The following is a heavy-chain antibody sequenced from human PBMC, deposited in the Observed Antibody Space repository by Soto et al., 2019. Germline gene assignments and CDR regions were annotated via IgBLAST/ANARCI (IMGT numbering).Heavy chain of an antibody. V-gene: IGHV4-59*01. D-gene: IGHD3-10*01. CDR1: GGSMTNYY. CDR3: ARGVYGAYLDY. J-gene: IGHJ4*02. Sequence: PSETLSLTCTVSGGSMTNYYWSWVRQPPGKGLEWIAYVEHHGLTECKPSLQSRVTISRDLSQSQFSLSLHSLTPADTAVYFCARGVYGAYLDYWGQGALVPVSP. CDR2: VEHHGLT.